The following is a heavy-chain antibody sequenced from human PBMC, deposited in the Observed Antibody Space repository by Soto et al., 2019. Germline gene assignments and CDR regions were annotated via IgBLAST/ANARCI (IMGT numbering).Heavy chain of an antibody. CDR1: EFTFSAYA. J-gene: IGHJ4*02. Sequence: EVQLLESGGGLVQPGGSLRLSCAASEFTFSAYAMSWVRQAPGKGLAWVSTISGSGGSAYYADSVKGRFTISRDNSKSTLFLQMNSLRAEDTAVYYCAKAKDPTSVTPIRPFDYWGQGNLVTVS. D-gene: IGHD5-18*01. CDR2: ISGSGGSA. CDR3: AKAKDPTSVTPIRPFDY. V-gene: IGHV3-23*01.